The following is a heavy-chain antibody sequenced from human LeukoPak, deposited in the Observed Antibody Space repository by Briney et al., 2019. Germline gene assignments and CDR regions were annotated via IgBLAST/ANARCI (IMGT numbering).Heavy chain of an antibody. CDR3: ARVGVRYSSSATFDY. CDR2: ISSSSSYI. Sequence: GRSLRLSCAASGFTFSGYSMNWVRQAPGKGLEWVSSISSSSSYIYYADSVKGRFTISRDNAKNSLYLQMNSLRAEDTAVYYCARVGVRYSSSATFDYWGQGTLVTVSS. J-gene: IGHJ4*02. CDR1: GFTFSGYS. V-gene: IGHV3-21*01. D-gene: IGHD6-6*01.